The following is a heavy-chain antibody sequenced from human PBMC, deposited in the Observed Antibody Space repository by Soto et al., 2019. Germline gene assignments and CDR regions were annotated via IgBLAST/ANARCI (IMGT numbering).Heavy chain of an antibody. CDR2: IYPGDSDT. J-gene: IGHJ6*02. CDR1: GYSFTSYW. CDR3: ARHRMTTVTDYYYYGMDV. V-gene: IGHV5-51*01. D-gene: IGHD4-4*01. Sequence: GESLKISCKGSGYSFTSYWIGWVRQMPGKGLEWMGIIYPGDSDTRYSPSFQGQVTISADKSISTAYLQWSSLMASDTAMYYCARHRMTTVTDYYYYGMDVWGQGTTVTVSS.